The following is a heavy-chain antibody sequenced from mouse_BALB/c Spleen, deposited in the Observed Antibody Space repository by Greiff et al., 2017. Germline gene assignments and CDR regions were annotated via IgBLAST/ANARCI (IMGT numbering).Heavy chain of an antibody. CDR1: GFSLTSYG. CDR2: IWAGGST. J-gene: IGHJ3*01. Sequence: VQLKESGPGLVAPSQSLSITCTVSGFSLTSYGVHWVRQPPGKGLEWLGVIWAGGSTNYNSALMSRLSISKDNSKSQVFLKMNSLQTDDTAMYYCAREGGNYPWFAYWGQGTLVTVSA. D-gene: IGHD2-1*01. CDR3: AREGGNYPWFAY. V-gene: IGHV2-9*02.